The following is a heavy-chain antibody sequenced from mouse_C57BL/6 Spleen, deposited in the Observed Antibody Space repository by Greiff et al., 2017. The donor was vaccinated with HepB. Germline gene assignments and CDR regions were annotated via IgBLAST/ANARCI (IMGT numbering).Heavy chain of an antibody. D-gene: IGHD2-3*01. CDR2: IYPSDSET. V-gene: IGHV1-61*01. J-gene: IGHJ2*01. Sequence: VQLQQPGAELVRPGSSVKLSCKASGYTFTSYWMDWVKQRPGQGLEWIGNIYPSDSETHYNQKFKDKATLTVDKSSSTAYMQLSSLTSEDSAVYYCARDEDGYFGYWGQGTTLTVSS. CDR3: ARDEDGYFGY. CDR1: GYTFTSYW.